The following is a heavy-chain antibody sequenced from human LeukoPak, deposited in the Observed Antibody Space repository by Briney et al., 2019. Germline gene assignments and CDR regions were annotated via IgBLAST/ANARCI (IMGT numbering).Heavy chain of an antibody. Sequence: ASVKVSCKASVYTFTGYYMHWVRQAPGQGLEWMGWIKPNSGGTNYAQKFQGRVTMTRDTPISTAYMELSRLRSDDTAVYYCARVPDSSSWYGGAFDIWGQGTMVTVSS. CDR3: ARVPDSSSWYGGAFDI. CDR2: IKPNSGGT. V-gene: IGHV1-2*02. CDR1: VYTFTGYY. J-gene: IGHJ3*02. D-gene: IGHD6-13*01.